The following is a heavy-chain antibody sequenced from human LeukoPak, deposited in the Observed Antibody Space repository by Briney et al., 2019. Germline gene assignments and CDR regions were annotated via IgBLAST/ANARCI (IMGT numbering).Heavy chain of an antibody. D-gene: IGHD3-22*01. J-gene: IGHJ3*02. CDR3: AKPPYYYDSSGFAFDI. CDR2: ISGSGGST. V-gene: IGHV3-23*01. Sequence: QPGGSLRLSCAASGFTFSSYAMRWVRQAPGKGLEGVSAISGSGGSTYYADSVKGRFTISRDNSKNTLYLQMNSLRAEDTAVYYCAKPPYYYDSSGFAFDIWGQGTMVTVSS. CDR1: GFTFSSYA.